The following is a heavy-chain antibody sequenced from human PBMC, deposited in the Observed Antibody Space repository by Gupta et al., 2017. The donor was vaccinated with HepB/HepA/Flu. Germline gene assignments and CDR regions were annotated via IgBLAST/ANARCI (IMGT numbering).Heavy chain of an antibody. J-gene: IGHJ4*02. V-gene: IGHV3-23*01. D-gene: IGHD6-19*01. CDR2: ISGRDTNT. Sequence: EVQLLESGGGLVQPGGSLSLSCAASGFTFGSYAMSWVRTAPGKGMEWVSSISGRDTNTYSADSVKCRFTISRDNSKNTLYLQMNSLRAEDTAVYYCAKDNRGYNSGWSFFDYWGQGILVTVSS. CDR3: AKDNRGYNSGWSFFDY. CDR1: GFTFGSYA.